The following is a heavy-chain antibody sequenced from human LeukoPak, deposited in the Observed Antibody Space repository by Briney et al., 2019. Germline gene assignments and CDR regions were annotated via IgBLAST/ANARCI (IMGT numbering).Heavy chain of an antibody. CDR2: INDSGSS. J-gene: IGHJ4*02. D-gene: IGHD3-22*01. CDR3: ATPSGSFDY. V-gene: IGHV4-34*01. CDR1: GGSFGGYY. Sequence: SETLSLTCAVYGGSFGGYYWSWIRQPPGKGLEWIGEINDSGSSNYIPSLKSRVTISVDRSKNQFSLWLSSVTAADTAVYYCATPSGSFDYWGQGTLVTVSS.